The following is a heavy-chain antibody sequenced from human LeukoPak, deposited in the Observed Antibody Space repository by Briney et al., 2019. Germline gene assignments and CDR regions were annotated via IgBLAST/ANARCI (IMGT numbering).Heavy chain of an antibody. J-gene: IGHJ2*01. CDR3: ARAAYSSTWYSRYFDL. D-gene: IGHD6-13*01. V-gene: IGHV3-13*01. CDR2: IGTAGEI. Sequence: GGSLRLSCAAAGFTFSSYDIHWVRQATGKGLEWVSGIGTAGEIYYPGSVKGRFTISRENANNSLYLQLNSLRAGDTAVYYCARAAYSSTWYSRYFDLWGRGTLVTVSS. CDR1: GFTFSSYD.